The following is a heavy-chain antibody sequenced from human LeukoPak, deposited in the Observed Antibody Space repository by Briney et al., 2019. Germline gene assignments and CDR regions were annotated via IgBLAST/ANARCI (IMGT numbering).Heavy chain of an antibody. CDR2: IYYSGST. V-gene: IGHV4-59*01. J-gene: IGHJ4*02. CDR1: GGSISSYY. D-gene: IGHD5-18*01. Sequence: RTSETLSLTCTVSGGSISSYYWSWIRQPPGKGLEFIGHIYYSGSTNYNPSLKSRVTISVDTSKNQFSLKLSSVTAADTAVYYCAREGGYSYGRFDYWGQGTLVTVSS. CDR3: AREGGYSYGRFDY.